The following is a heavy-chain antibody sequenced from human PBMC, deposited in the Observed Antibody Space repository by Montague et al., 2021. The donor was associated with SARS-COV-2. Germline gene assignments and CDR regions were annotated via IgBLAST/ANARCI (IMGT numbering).Heavy chain of an antibody. CDR3: ARQMGQSSIFGVVIQYYLDY. D-gene: IGHD3-3*01. CDR1: GGSISSSSYY. V-gene: IGHV4-39*01. J-gene: IGHJ4*02. CDR2: IYYSGST. Sequence: SETRSLTCTVSGGSISSSSYYWGWIRQPPGKGLEWIGSIYYSGSTYYXPSLKSRVTISVDTSKNQFSLKLSSVTAADTAVYYCARQMGQSSIFGVVIQYYLDYWGQGTLVTVSS.